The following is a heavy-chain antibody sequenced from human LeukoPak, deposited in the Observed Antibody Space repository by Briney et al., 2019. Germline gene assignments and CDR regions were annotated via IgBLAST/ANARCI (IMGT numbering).Heavy chain of an antibody. CDR2: IYTSGST. D-gene: IGHD2-2*01. Sequence: SETLSLTCTVSGGSISSYYWSWIRQPAGKGLEWIGRIYTSGSTNYNPSLKSRVTMSVDTSKNQFSLKLSSVTAADTAVYYCARDLGCSSTSCPSNWFDPWGQGTLITVSS. J-gene: IGHJ5*02. CDR3: ARDLGCSSTSCPSNWFDP. V-gene: IGHV4-4*07. CDR1: GGSISSYY.